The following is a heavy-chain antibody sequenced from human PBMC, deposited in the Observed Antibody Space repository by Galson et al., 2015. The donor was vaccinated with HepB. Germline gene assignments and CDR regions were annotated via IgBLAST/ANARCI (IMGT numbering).Heavy chain of an antibody. D-gene: IGHD3-22*01. Sequence: PALVKPTQTLTLTCTFSGFSLSTSGVGVGWIRQPPGKALEWLALIYWNDDKRYSPSLKSRLTITKDTSKNQVVLTMTNMDPVDTATYYCAHVSGYYPMDYFDYWGQGTLVTVSS. CDR1: GFSLSTSGVG. V-gene: IGHV2-5*01. J-gene: IGHJ4*02. CDR2: IYWNDDK. CDR3: AHVSGYYPMDYFDY.